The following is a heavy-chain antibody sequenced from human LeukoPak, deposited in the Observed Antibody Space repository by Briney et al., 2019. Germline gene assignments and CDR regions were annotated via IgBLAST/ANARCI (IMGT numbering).Heavy chain of an antibody. J-gene: IGHJ4*02. CDR3: ARVGGDYGDYDY. D-gene: IGHD4-17*01. V-gene: IGHV4-61*02. Sequence: SETLSLTCTVSSGSISSGSYYWSWIRQPAGKGLEWIGRIYTSGSTNYNPSLKSRVTMSVDTSKNQFSLKVRSVTAADTAVYYCARVGGDYGDYDYWGQGTLVTVSS. CDR2: IYTSGST. CDR1: SGSISSGSYY.